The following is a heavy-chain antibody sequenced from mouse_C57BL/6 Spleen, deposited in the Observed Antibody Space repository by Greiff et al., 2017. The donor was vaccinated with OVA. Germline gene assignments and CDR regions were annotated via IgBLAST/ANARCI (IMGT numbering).Heavy chain of an antibody. CDR2: IDPSDSYT. D-gene: IGHD1-1*01. Sequence: QVQLQQPGAELVMPGASVKLSCKASGYTFTSYWMNWVKQRPGQGLEWIGEIDPSDSYTNYNQKFKGKSTLTVDKSSSTAYMQLSSLTSEDSAVYYCARRDYYGSSYLDYWGQGTTLTFSS. J-gene: IGHJ2*01. CDR3: ARRDYYGSSYLDY. V-gene: IGHV1-69*01. CDR1: GYTFTSYW.